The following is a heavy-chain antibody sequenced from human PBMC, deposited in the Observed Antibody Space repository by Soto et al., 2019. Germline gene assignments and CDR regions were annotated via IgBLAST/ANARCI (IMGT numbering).Heavy chain of an antibody. CDR3: ARDLNTGYGGDY. J-gene: IGHJ4*02. CDR1: GFTFRASG. CDR2: IWFDGSRQ. Sequence: ESGGGVVQPGTSLRLSCVASGFTFRASGMHWVRQTPGKGLEWVAIIWFDGSRQYYADSVKGRFTISRDNPGSTLFLQMNDLRIEDTAMYYCARDLNTGYGGDYWGQGALVVVSS. D-gene: IGHD5-12*01. V-gene: IGHV3-33*01.